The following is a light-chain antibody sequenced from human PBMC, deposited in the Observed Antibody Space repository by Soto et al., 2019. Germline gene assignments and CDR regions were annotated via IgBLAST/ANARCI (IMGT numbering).Light chain of an antibody. V-gene: IGKV1-5*03. Sequence: DIQMTQSPSTLSGSVGDRVTITCRASQTISSWLAWYQQKPGKAPKLLIYKASTLKSGVPSRFSGSGSGTEFTLTISSLQPDDFATYYCQQYNSYSPSFGQGTRLEI. CDR2: KAS. CDR1: QTISSW. J-gene: IGKJ5*01. CDR3: QQYNSYSPS.